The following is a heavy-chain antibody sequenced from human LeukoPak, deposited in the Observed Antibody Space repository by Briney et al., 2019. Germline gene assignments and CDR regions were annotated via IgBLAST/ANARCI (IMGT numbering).Heavy chain of an antibody. J-gene: IGHJ4*02. D-gene: IGHD4-17*01. CDR1: GGTFSSYA. Sequence: SVKVSCKASGGTFSSYAISWVRQAPGQGLEWMGGIIPIFGTANYAQKFQGRVTITADKSTSTAYMELSSLRSADTAVYYCARARTDGDYFDYWGQGTLVTVSS. CDR2: IIPIFGTA. CDR3: ARARTDGDYFDY. V-gene: IGHV1-69*06.